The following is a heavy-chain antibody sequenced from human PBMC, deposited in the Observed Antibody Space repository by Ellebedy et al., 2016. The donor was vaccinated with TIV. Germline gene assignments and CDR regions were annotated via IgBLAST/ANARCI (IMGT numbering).Heavy chain of an antibody. J-gene: IGHJ6*02. CDR3: AGSDYYDSSGYYYGMDV. CDR2: ISSSGSTI. V-gene: IGHV3-48*03. CDR1: GFTFSSYA. D-gene: IGHD3-22*01. Sequence: GESLKISCAASGFTFSSYAMNWVRQAPGKGLEWVSYISSSGSTIYYADSVKGRFTISRDNAKNSLYLQMNSLRAEDTAVYYCAGSDYYDSSGYYYGMDVWGQGTTVTVSS.